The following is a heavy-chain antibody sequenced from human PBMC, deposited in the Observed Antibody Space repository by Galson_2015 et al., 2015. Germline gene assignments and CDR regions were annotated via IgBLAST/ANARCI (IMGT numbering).Heavy chain of an antibody. J-gene: IGHJ4*01. V-gene: IGHV4-61*01. CDR2: IYYSGST. D-gene: IGHD5-12*01. Sequence: SEPLSLTCPVSVGSVSSGTYYWSWLRQPHGKGLEWIGYIYYSGSTNYNPSLKSRVTISADTSKNQFSLKLSSVTAADTAVYYCARTSSGNDPYYFDYWGHGTLVTVSS. CDR1: VGSVSSGTYY. CDR3: ARTSSGNDPYYFDY.